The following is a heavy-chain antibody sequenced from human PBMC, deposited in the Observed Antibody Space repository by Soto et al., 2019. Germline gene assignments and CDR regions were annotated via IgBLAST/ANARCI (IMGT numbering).Heavy chain of an antibody. CDR1: GGSIRDYY. V-gene: IGHV4-59*01. D-gene: IGHD2-2*03. CDR2: IYDSGTT. CDR3: GKIIWISPKNCGMDV. Sequence: PSETLSLTCTVSGGSIRDYYWSWVRQPPGKGLEWIGYIYDSGTTNYNPSLKSRVTISIDPSKIQFSLRLTSVTAADPAVYYCGKIIWISPKNCGMDVGVQGTPVPV. J-gene: IGHJ6*02.